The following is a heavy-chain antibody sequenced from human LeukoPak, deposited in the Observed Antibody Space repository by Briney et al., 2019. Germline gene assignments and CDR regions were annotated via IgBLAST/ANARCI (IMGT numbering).Heavy chain of an antibody. J-gene: IGHJ4*02. Sequence: GGSLRLSCAASGFTFSSYGMHWVRQAPGKGLEWVAVIWYDGSNKYYADSVKGRFAISRDNSKNTLYLQMNSLRAEDTAVYYCASDDDYGRTLDYWGQGTLVTVSS. D-gene: IGHD4-17*01. V-gene: IGHV3-33*01. CDR1: GFTFSSYG. CDR2: IWYDGSNK. CDR3: ASDDDYGRTLDY.